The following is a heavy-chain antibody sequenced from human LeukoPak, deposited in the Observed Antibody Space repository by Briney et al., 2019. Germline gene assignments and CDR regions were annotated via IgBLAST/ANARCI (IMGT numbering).Heavy chain of an antibody. V-gene: IGHV3-66*01. CDR1: GFTVSSNY. Sequence: GGSLPLSCAASGFTVSSNYMNWVRQAPGKGLEWVSVVYSGGSSYYTDYVKGRLTISRDNSKNTLYLQINSLRAEDTAVYYCASSPFSTYYFDYWGQGALVTVSS. CDR3: ASSPFSTYYFDY. J-gene: IGHJ4*02. CDR2: VYSGGSS.